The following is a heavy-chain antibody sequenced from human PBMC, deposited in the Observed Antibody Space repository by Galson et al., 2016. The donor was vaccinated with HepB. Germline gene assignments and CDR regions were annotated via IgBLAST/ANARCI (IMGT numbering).Heavy chain of an antibody. CDR3: ARLKSTGTFDAFDV. CDR2: IYYSRTT. J-gene: IGHJ3*01. Sequence: TLSLTCDVSGGSISSGGYYWSWIRQLPGNGLEWIGYIYYSRTTYYNPSLRSRLSISADTSKNQFSLELSSVTAADTAVYFCARLKSTGTFDAFDVWGQGPIVTVSS. CDR1: GGSISSGGYY. V-gene: IGHV4-31*11. D-gene: IGHD1-1*01.